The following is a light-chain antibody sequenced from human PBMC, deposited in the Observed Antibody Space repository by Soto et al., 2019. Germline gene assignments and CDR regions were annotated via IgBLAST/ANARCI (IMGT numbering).Light chain of an antibody. CDR1: QSISSW. V-gene: IGKV1-5*03. CDR3: QQYYTYPWT. Sequence: DIQMTQSPSTLSASVGDRVTITCRASQSISSWLAWYQQRPGKAPKLLIYKASTLESGVPSRFSGSGSGTELTLTISSLHPDDFATYYCQQYYTYPWTFGPGTKVEIK. J-gene: IGKJ1*01. CDR2: KAS.